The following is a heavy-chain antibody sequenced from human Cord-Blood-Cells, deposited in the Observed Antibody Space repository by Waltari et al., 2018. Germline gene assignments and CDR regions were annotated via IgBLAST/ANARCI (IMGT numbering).Heavy chain of an antibody. V-gene: IGHV4-39*01. CDR1: GGSISSSSYY. D-gene: IGHD3-3*01. CDR3: ARFLEWLYYFDY. CDR2: IYYSGIT. Sequence: QLQLQESGPGLVKPSETLSLTYTVSGGSISSSSYYWGWIRRPPGKGLEWIGSIYYSGITYYNPSLKSRVTISVDTSKNQFSLKLSSVTAADTAVYYCARFLEWLYYFDYWGQGTLVTVSS. J-gene: IGHJ4*02.